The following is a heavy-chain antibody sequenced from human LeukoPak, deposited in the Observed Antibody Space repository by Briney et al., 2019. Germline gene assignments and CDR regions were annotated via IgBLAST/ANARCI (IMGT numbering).Heavy chain of an antibody. Sequence: GGSLRLSCAASGFTFSSYGMSWVRQAPGKGLEWVSAISGSGGSTYYADSVKGRFTISRDNSKNTLYLQMNSLRAEDTAVYYCAKLLRDYYDSSGDAFDIWGQGTMVTVSS. D-gene: IGHD3-22*01. V-gene: IGHV3-23*01. J-gene: IGHJ3*02. CDR1: GFTFSSYG. CDR2: ISGSGGST. CDR3: AKLLRDYYDSSGDAFDI.